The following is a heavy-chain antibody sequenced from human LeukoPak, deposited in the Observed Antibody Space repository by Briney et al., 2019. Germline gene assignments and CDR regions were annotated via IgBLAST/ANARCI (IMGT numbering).Heavy chain of an antibody. CDR1: GGSISSGSYY. D-gene: IGHD6-13*01. CDR2: INHSGST. CDR3: AKDGRNLPNSIAAAVRWFDP. Sequence: PSQTLSLTCTVSGGSISSGSYYWSWIRQPAGKGLEWIGEINHSGSTNYNPSLKSRVTISVDTSKNQFSLKLSSVTAADTAVYYCAKDGRNLPNSIAAAVRWFDPWGQGTLVTVSS. J-gene: IGHJ5*02. V-gene: IGHV4-61*09.